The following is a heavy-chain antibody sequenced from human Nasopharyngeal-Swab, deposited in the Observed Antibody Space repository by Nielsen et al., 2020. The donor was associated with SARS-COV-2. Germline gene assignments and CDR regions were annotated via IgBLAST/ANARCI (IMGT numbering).Heavy chain of an antibody. Sequence: ASVKVSCKASGYTFTSYAMNWVRQAPGQGLEWMGWINTNTGNPTYAQGFTGRFVFSLDTSVSTAYLQISSLKAEDTAVYYCARANMVRGVLIPNYYYGMDVWGQGTTVTVSS. D-gene: IGHD3-10*01. CDR1: GYTFTSYA. CDR2: INTNTGNP. J-gene: IGHJ6*02. V-gene: IGHV7-4-1*02. CDR3: ARANMVRGVLIPNYYYGMDV.